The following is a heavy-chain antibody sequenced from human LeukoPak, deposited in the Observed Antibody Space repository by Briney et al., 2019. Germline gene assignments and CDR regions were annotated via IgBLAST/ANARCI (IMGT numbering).Heavy chain of an antibody. V-gene: IGHV4-38-2*02. D-gene: IGHD5-24*01. CDR1: GYSISSGYY. Sequence: SETLSLTCTVSGYSISSGYYWGWIRQPPGKGLEWIGNIYHSGSTYYNPALKSRVTISLDTSKNQFSLKLSSVTAADTAVYYCAKVEMATNTDKYFQHWGQGTLVTVSS. J-gene: IGHJ1*01. CDR3: AKVEMATNTDKYFQH. CDR2: IYHSGST.